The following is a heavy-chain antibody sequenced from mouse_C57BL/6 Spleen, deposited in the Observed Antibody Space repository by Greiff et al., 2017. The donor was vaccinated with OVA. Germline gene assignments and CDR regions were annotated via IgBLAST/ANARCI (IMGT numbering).Heavy chain of an antibody. CDR1: GYTFTSYG. V-gene: IGHV1-81*01. D-gene: IGHD2-3*01. CDR3: ARDYDGNYDRACYAMDY. Sequence: VQLVESGAELVRPGASVKLSCKASGYTFTSYGISWVKQRTGQGLEWIGEIYPRSGNTYYNEKFKGKATLTADKSSSTAYMEHRSLTSEDSAIYCCARDYDGNYDRACYAMDYWGQGTSVTVSS. J-gene: IGHJ4*01. CDR2: IYPRSGNT.